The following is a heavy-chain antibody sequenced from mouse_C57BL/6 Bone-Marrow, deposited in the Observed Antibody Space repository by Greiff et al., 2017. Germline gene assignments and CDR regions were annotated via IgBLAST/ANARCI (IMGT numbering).Heavy chain of an antibody. D-gene: IGHD1-1*01. CDR1: GYTFTSYW. J-gene: IGHJ3*01. V-gene: IGHV1-52*01. CDR2: IDPSDSET. CDR3: ARDYGSSYVAWFAY. Sequence: QVQLQQPGAELVRPGSSVKLSCKASGYTFTSYWMHWVKQRPIQGLEWIGNIDPSDSETHYNQKFKYKATLTVDKSSSTAYMQLSSLTSEDSAVYYCARDYGSSYVAWFAYWGQGTLVTVSA.